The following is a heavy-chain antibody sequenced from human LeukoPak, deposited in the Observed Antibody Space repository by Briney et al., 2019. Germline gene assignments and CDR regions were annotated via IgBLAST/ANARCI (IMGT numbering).Heavy chain of an antibody. V-gene: IGHV1-18*01. J-gene: IGHJ4*02. D-gene: IGHD3-22*01. CDR1: GYTFTSYG. CDR3: ARAWPYYYDSSGYYGGH. CDR2: ISAYNGNT. Sequence: GASVKVSCKASGYTFTSYGISWVRQAPGQGLEWMGWISAYNGNTNYAQKLQGRVTMTTDTSTSTAYMELRSLRSDDTAVYYCARAWPYYYDSSGYYGGHWGQGTLVTVSS.